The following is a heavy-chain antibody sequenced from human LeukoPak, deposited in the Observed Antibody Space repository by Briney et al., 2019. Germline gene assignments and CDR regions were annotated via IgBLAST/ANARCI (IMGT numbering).Heavy chain of an antibody. CDR3: ARGLSSITMVRGVIIRHFDY. Sequence: ASVKVSCKASGGTFSNYAINWVRQAPGQGLEWMGGIIPIFATTHYAQKFQGRVTITADKSTTTAYMVLSSLRSEDTAVYYCARGLSSITMVRGVIIRHFDYWGQGSLVTVSS. D-gene: IGHD3-10*01. J-gene: IGHJ4*02. V-gene: IGHV1-69*06. CDR1: GGTFSNYA. CDR2: IIPIFATT.